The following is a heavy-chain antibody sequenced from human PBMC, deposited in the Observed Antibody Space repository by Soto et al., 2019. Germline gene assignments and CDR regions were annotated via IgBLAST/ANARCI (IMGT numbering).Heavy chain of an antibody. V-gene: IGHV4-59*01. Sequence: SETLSLTCTVSGGSISSYYWSWIRQPQGKGLEWIGYIYYSGSTNYNPSLKSRVTISVDTSKNHFSLKLSSVTAADTAVYYGARATPREDAFDMWGQGTMVAVSS. CDR2: IYYSGST. CDR3: ARATPREDAFDM. J-gene: IGHJ3*02. CDR1: GGSISSYY.